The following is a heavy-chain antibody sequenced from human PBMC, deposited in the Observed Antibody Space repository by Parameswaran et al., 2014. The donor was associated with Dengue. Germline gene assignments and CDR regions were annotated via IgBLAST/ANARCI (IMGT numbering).Heavy chain of an antibody. J-gene: IGHJ3*02. CDR3: ARGSGTTVTNSAFDI. D-gene: IGHD4-17*01. CDR2: IYYSGST. Sequence: RCIRQPPGKGLEWIGNIYYSGSTYYNPSLKSRVTFSLDTSENQFSLRLNSVTAADTAVYYCARGSGTTVTNSAFDIWGQGTMVTVSS. V-gene: IGHV4-31*02.